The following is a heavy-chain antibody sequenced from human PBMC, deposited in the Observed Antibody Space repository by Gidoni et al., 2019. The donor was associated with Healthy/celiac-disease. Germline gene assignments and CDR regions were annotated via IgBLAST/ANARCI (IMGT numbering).Heavy chain of an antibody. Sequence: QVQLVESGGGVVQPARALRLSWAASGFAFSSYGMHWVGQAPGKGLEWVAVIWYDGSNKYYADSVKGRFTISRDNSKNTLYLQMNSLRAEDTAVYYCAQEDFDYWGQGTLVTVSS. V-gene: IGHV3-33*06. CDR2: IWYDGSNK. CDR3: AQEDFDY. J-gene: IGHJ4*02. CDR1: GFAFSSYG.